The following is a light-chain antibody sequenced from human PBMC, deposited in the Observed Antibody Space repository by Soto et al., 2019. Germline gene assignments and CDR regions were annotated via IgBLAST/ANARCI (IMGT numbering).Light chain of an antibody. CDR3: QSYDNGLSASV. V-gene: IGLV1-40*01. J-gene: IGLJ2*01. CDR1: SSNIGAGHV. Sequence: QLVLTQAPSVSGAPGQRVTISCTGSSSNIGAGHVVHWYQQFPGRAPNLLIYGSTNRPSGVPDRFSGSKSGTSASLAITGLQAEDEADYYCQSYDNGLSASVFGGGTKLTVL. CDR2: GST.